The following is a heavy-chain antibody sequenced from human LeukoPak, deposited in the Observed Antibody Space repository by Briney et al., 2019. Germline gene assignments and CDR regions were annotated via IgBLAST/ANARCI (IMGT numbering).Heavy chain of an antibody. J-gene: IGHJ4*02. CDR3: EGTYYYDSSDDY. Sequence: PGGSLTLSCAASGFTVRSYAMSWVRQAPGKGLQWALAISGSGTSTYYADPVKGRFTISSDNSKNTLYLQMNSLRAEDTAVYYCEGTYYYDSSDDYWGQGTLVTVSS. V-gene: IGHV3-23*01. CDR2: ISGSGTST. CDR1: GFTVRSYA. D-gene: IGHD3-22*01.